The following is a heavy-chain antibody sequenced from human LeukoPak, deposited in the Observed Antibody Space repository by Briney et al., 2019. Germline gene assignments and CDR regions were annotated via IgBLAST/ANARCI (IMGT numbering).Heavy chain of an antibody. J-gene: IGHJ4*02. D-gene: IGHD3-10*01. V-gene: IGHV3-23*01. CDR3: AKVNGSGSYYYFDY. Sequence: GGSLRLSCAASGFTFSDYAMRWVRQAPGKGLEWVSAISGSGGSTYYADSVKGRFTISRDNSKNTLYLQMNSLRAEDTAVYYCAKVNGSGSYYYFDYWGQGTLVTVSS. CDR1: GFTFSDYA. CDR2: ISGSGGST.